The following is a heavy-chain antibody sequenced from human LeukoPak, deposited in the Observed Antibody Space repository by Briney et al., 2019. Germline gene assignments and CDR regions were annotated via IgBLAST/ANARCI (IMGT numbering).Heavy chain of an antibody. V-gene: IGHV4-59*11. Sequence: SETLSLTCTVSGGSMSSHYWSWIRQPPGKGLEWIGYIYYSGSTNYNPSLKSRVTISVDTSKNQFSLKLSSVTAADTAVYYCARVGEIAAAGRFDPWGQGTLVTVSS. D-gene: IGHD6-13*01. J-gene: IGHJ5*02. CDR3: ARVGEIAAAGRFDP. CDR2: IYYSGST. CDR1: GGSMSSHY.